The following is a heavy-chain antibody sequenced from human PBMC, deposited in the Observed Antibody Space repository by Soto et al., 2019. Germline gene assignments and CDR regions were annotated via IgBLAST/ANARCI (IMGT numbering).Heavy chain of an antibody. CDR1: GTSVSNYY. Sequence: SETLSLTCSVSGTSVSNYYWSWIRQPAGKGLEHIGRIYTSGSTSYNPSLKSRVTMSMDTSQTQIYLNLTSVTAADAAVYYCARGGIQLSYAFDYWGQGIQVTVSS. CDR2: IYTSGST. V-gene: IGHV4-4*07. CDR3: ARGGIQLSYAFDY. D-gene: IGHD5-18*01. J-gene: IGHJ4*02.